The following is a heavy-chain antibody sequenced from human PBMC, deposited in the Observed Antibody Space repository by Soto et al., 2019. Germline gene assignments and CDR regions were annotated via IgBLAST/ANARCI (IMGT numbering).Heavy chain of an antibody. D-gene: IGHD2-15*01. J-gene: IGHJ6*02. CDR1: GGRISNYY. Sequence: QVQLQESGPGLVKPSETLSLTCSVSGGRISNYYWSWVRQPPGKGLEWIGYLFYSVSTTYNPSLKSRVTMSADTSKNQFSLILSSVTAADTAVYYCARADPDCTGGSCYGMDVWGQGTTVSVPS. V-gene: IGHV4-59*01. CDR3: ARADPDCTGGSCYGMDV. CDR2: LFYSVST.